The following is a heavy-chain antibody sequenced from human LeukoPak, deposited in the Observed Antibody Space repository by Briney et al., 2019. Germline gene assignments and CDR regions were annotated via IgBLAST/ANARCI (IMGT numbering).Heavy chain of an antibody. CDR1: GFTFSSYW. Sequence: GGSLRLSCAASGFTFSSYWMSWVRQAPGKGLEWVANIKQDGSEKYYVDSVKGRFTISRDNAKNSLYLQMNSLRAEDTAVYYCARVRRYSDGYDWYFDLWGRGTLVSVSS. V-gene: IGHV3-7*05. D-gene: IGHD5-18*01. J-gene: IGHJ2*01. CDR2: IKQDGSEK. CDR3: ARVRRYSDGYDWYFDL.